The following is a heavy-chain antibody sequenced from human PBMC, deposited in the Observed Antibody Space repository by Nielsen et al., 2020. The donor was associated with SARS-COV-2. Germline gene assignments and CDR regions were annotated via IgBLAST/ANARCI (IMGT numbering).Heavy chain of an antibody. CDR1: GGSISSSSYY. Sequence: GSLRLSCTVSGGSISSSSYYWGWIRQPPGKGLEWIGSIYYSGSTYYNPSLKSRVTISVDTSKNQFSLKLSSVTAADTAVYYCARLFYYDSSGYDPFDYWGQGTLVTASS. CDR3: ARLFYYDSSGYDPFDY. D-gene: IGHD3-22*01. CDR2: IYYSGST. J-gene: IGHJ4*02. V-gene: IGHV4-39*01.